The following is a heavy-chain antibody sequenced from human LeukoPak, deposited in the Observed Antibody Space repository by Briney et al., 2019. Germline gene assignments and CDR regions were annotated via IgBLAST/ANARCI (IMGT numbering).Heavy chain of an antibody. CDR3: AKGQQWLVLGNWFDP. Sequence: GGSLRLSCATSGFTFSSYGMHWIRQAPGKGLEWVAFIRYDGSNKYYADSVKGRFTISRDNSKNTLYLQMNSLRAEDTAVYYCAKGQQWLVLGNWFDPWGQGTLVTVSS. V-gene: IGHV3-30*02. CDR1: GFTFSSYG. CDR2: IRYDGSNK. J-gene: IGHJ5*02. D-gene: IGHD6-19*01.